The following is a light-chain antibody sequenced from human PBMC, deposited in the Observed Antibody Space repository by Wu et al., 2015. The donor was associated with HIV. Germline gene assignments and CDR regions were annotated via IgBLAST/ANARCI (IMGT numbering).Light chain of an antibody. CDR2: DAS. V-gene: IGKV1-13*02. Sequence: AIQLTQSPSSLSASIGDRVNITCRASQDIFTYLAWYQQTPGKAPRVLIYDASTLQSGVSSRFSGSGSGAHFTPTISGLQREDFAVLFCQQLNSFPLTFGQGSRLEI. CDR3: QQLNSFPLT. CDR1: QDIFTY. J-gene: IGKJ5*01.